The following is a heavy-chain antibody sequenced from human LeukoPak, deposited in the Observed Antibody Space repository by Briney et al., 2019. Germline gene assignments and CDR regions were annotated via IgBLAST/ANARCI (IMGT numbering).Heavy chain of an antibody. Sequence: SETLSLTCTVSGGSISSYYWSWIRQPPGKGLEWIGYIYYSGSTNYNPSLKSRVTISVDLSKNQFSLKLSSVTAADTAVYYCARTTEGGYTYDYFYYYYMDVLGKGTTVTISS. D-gene: IGHD5-18*01. J-gene: IGHJ6*03. CDR3: ARTTEGGYTYDYFYYYYMDV. CDR2: IYYSGST. V-gene: IGHV4-59*01. CDR1: GGSISSYY.